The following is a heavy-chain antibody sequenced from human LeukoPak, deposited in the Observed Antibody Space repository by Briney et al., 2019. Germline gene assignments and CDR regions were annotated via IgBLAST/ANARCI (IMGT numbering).Heavy chain of an antibody. CDR2: KYYSGRT. V-gene: IGHV4-59*12. J-gene: IGHJ3*02. Sequence: PSETLSLTCTVSGGSISSYYWSWIRQPPGKGLEWIGYKYYSGRTNYNPSLKSRVTISVDTSNNQFSLKLSSVTAADTAVYYCARSVSGSHPSSFDIWGQGTKVTVSS. CDR1: GGSISSYY. D-gene: IGHD3-16*01. CDR3: ARSVSGSHPSSFDI.